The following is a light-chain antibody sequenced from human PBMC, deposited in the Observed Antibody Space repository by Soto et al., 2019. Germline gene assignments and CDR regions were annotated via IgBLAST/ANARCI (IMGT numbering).Light chain of an antibody. CDR3: QQYNTYSSLT. CDR1: QGIRND. CDR2: AAS. Sequence: DIQMTQSPSSLSASVGDRVTITCRASQGIRNDLGWYQQKPGKAXKRLIYAASSLQSAVPSRFSGSGSGTEFTLTISSLQPDDFANYYCQQYNTYSSLTFGGGTKVDIK. V-gene: IGKV1-17*01. J-gene: IGKJ4*01.